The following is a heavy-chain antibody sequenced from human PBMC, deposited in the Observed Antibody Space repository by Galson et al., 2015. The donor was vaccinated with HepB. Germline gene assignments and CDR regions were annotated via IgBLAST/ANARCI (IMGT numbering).Heavy chain of an antibody. CDR2: IYWNDDK. CDR3: ARSDEGDDYVWGSYRLNWFDP. V-gene: IGHV2-5*01. Sequence: PALVKPTQTLTLTCTFSGFSLSTSGVGVGWIRQPPGKALEWLALIYWNDDKRYSPSLKSRLTITKDTSKNQVVLTMTNMDPVDTATYYCARSDEGDDYVWGSYRLNWFDPWGQGTLVTVSS. D-gene: IGHD3-16*02. J-gene: IGHJ5*02. CDR1: GFSLSTSGVG.